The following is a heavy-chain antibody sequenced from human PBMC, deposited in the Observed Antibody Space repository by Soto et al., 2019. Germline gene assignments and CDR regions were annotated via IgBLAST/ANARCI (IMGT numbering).Heavy chain of an antibody. J-gene: IGHJ6*01. CDR1: GGSISDYY. Sequence: SETLSLTCTVSGGSISDYYWSWIRQPPGKRLEWIGHIYYSGSTNYNPSLKSRITISIDTSKNQFSLKLSSVTAAYTAVFYCPSRRPHWSRIDCYPFIYYGMDVWGQGTPDTVS. CDR3: PSRRPHWSRIDCYPFIYYGMDV. CDR2: IYYSGST. D-gene: IGHD2-21*02. V-gene: IGHV4-59*08.